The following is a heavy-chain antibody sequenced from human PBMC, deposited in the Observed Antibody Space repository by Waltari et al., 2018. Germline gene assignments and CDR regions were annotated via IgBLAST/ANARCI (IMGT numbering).Heavy chain of an antibody. CDR1: GYTFTSYG. Sequence: QVQLVQSGAEVKKPGASVKVSCKASGYTFTSYGISWVRPAPGKGPEWMGWFSAYNGNTNYAQKLQGRVTMTTDTSTSTAYMELRSLRSDDTAVYYCARDLRVMVRGVTYYYYGMDVWGQGTTVTVSS. CDR3: ARDLRVMVRGVTYYYYGMDV. V-gene: IGHV1-18*01. D-gene: IGHD3-10*01. CDR2: FSAYNGNT. J-gene: IGHJ6*02.